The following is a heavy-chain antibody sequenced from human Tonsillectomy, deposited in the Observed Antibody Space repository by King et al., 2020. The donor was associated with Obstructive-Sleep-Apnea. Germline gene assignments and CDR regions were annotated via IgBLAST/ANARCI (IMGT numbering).Heavy chain of an antibody. V-gene: IGHV4-39*01. CDR2: IYHTVTT. Sequence: QLQESGPGLVKPSETLSLTCTLSGCSISSSSYYWGWIRHPPGKRLECSWTIYHTVTTYYNPSLKMRVAVSVDTPKNQFSLNLSSMTAADTAMYYCASPGYCTTTTCYAHFQHWGQGTLVTVSS. D-gene: IGHD2-2*01. CDR3: ASPGYCTTTTCYAHFQH. J-gene: IGHJ1*01. CDR1: GCSISSSSYY.